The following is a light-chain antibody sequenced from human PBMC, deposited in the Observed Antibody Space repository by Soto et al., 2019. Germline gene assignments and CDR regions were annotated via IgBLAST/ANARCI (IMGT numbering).Light chain of an antibody. Sequence: EIVLTQSPGTLSLSPGERATLSCRASQSVSNSYLAWYQQKPGQGPRLLIYGASSRATGIPDRFSGSGSGTDFTLTISRLEPEDFAVYYCHQYGSSPATFGQGTKVDIK. CDR1: QSVSNSY. CDR2: GAS. CDR3: HQYGSSPAT. J-gene: IGKJ1*01. V-gene: IGKV3-20*01.